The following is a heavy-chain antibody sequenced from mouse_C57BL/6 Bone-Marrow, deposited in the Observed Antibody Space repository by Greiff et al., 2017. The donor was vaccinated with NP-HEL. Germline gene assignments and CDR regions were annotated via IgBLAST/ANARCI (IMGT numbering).Heavy chain of an antibody. J-gene: IGHJ2*01. D-gene: IGHD2-13*01. Sequence: QVQLKQSGPELVKPGASVKISCKASGYSFTSYYIHWVKQRPGQGLEWIGWIYPGSGNTKYNEKFKGKATLTADTSSSTAYMQLSSLTSEDSAVYYCARSDFDWYFDYWGQGTTLTVSS. CDR2: IYPGSGNT. V-gene: IGHV1-66*01. CDR1: GYSFTSYY. CDR3: ARSDFDWYFDY.